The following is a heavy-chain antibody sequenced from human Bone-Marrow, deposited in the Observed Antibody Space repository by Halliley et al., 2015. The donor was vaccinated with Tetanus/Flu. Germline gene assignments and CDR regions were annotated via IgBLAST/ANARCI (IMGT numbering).Heavy chain of an antibody. Sequence: GRGGVANKKQDGSEKYYGASVKGRFTISRDNAKNPLYLQMNSLRTEDPAVYYCASQSSVGTTAYWGQGTLVTVSS. D-gene: IGHD1-26*01. CDR2: KKQDGSEK. J-gene: IGHJ4*02. V-gene: IGHV3-7*03. CDR3: ASQSSVGTTAY.